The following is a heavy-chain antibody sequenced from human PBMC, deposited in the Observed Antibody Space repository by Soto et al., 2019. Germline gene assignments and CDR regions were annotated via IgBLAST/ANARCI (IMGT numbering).Heavy chain of an antibody. J-gene: IGHJ5*02. D-gene: IGHD3-16*01. CDR2: IYQTGST. CDR1: NGSITSGNW. V-gene: IGHV4-4*02. CDR3: ARVWGALAPIAGWFGP. Sequence: QVQLQESGPGLVKPSGTLSLTCAVSNGSITSGNWWSWVRQPHGKGLEWIGDIYQTGSTNYNPSLGSRVNISVDKSKNNFSLSLSSVTAADTAVYFCARVWGALAPIAGWFGPWGRGILVTVSS.